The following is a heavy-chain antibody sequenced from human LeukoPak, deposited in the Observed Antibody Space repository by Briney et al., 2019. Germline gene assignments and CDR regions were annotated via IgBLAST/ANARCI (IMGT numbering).Heavy chain of an antibody. CDR3: ARGPPNWGYDY. J-gene: IGHJ4*02. CDR2: MSPNSGDT. D-gene: IGHD7-27*01. Sequence: ASVKVSCKASGYTFTSYDYNWVRQATGQRPEWMGWMSPNSGDTGYAQKFQDRVTMTRNTSISTAYMELSSLRSDDTAVYYCARGPPNWGYDYWGPGTLVTVSS. CDR1: GYTFTSYD. V-gene: IGHV1-8*01.